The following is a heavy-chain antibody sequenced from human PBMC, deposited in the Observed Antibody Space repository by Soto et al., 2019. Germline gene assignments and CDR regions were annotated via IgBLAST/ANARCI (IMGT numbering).Heavy chain of an antibody. CDR3: ARRRPYSSGWYGAFDI. D-gene: IGHD6-19*01. J-gene: IGHJ3*02. CDR1: GGSISSSSYY. CDR2: IYYSGST. Sequence: SETLSLTCTVSGGSISSSSYYWGWIRQPPGKGLEWIGSIYYSGSTYYNPSLKSRVTISVDTSKNQFSLKLSSVTAADTAVYYCARRRPYSSGWYGAFDIWGQGTMVTVSS. V-gene: IGHV4-39*01.